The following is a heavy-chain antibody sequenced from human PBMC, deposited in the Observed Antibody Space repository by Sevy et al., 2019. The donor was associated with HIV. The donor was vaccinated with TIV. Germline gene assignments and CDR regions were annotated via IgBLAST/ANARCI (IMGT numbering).Heavy chain of an antibody. CDR2: IKQDGSEK. CDR3: ARVVAYCTGGTCFPGYYYGMDV. CDR1: GFTFRSYW. Sequence: GGSLRLSCAASGFTFRSYWMSWVRQAPGKGLEWVANIKQDGSEKYYVDSVKGRVTISRDNAKNSLYLQMNSLRAEDTALYYCARVVAYCTGGTCFPGYYYGMDVWGQGTTVTVSS. D-gene: IGHD2-15*01. J-gene: IGHJ6*02. V-gene: IGHV3-7*01.